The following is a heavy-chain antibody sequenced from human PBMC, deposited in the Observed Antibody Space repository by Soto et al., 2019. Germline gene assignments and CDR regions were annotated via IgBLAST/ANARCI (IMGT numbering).Heavy chain of an antibody. CDR3: ARVVTATSHYFDY. J-gene: IGHJ4*02. CDR2: IYHSGTT. Sequence: SETLSLTCTVSGDSISTYDWSWIRQSPGKGLEWIGCIYHSGTTKYNPSPKSRVTISVDTSKNQFSLKLTSATAADTAVYFCARVVTATSHYFDYWGRGALVTVSS. D-gene: IGHD2-15*01. CDR1: GDSISTYD. V-gene: IGHV4-59*01.